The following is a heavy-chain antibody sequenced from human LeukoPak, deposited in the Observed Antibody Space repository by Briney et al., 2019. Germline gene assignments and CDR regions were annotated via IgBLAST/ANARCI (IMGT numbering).Heavy chain of an antibody. V-gene: IGHV3-33*01. D-gene: IGHD6-19*01. CDR3: ATLMAGTRVDY. Sequence: GRSLRLSCAASGFTFGSYGMHWVRQAPGKGLEWVAVIWYDGSNKYYADSVKGRFTISRDNSKNTLYLQMNSLRAEDTAVYYCATLMAGTRVDYWGQGTLVTVSS. CDR1: GFTFGSYG. J-gene: IGHJ4*02. CDR2: IWYDGSNK.